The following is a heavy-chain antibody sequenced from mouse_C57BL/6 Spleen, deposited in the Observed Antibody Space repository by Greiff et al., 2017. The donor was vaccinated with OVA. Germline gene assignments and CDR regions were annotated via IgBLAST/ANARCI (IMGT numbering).Heavy chain of an antibody. CDR3: ARNLYYGSRGYFDY. V-gene: IGHV1-36*01. D-gene: IGHD1-1*01. CDR1: GFTFTDYY. CDR2: VYPYNGGT. J-gene: IGHJ2*01. Sequence: EVKLQESGPVLVKPGPSVKISCKASGFTFTDYYMHWVKQSHGKSLEWIGLVYPYNGGTSYNQKFKGKATLTVATSSSTAYMELNSLTSEDSAVYYCARNLYYGSRGYFDYWGQGTTLTVSS.